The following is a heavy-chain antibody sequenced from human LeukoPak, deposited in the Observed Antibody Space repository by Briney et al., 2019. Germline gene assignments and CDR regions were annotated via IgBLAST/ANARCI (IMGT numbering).Heavy chain of an antibody. J-gene: IGHJ4*02. D-gene: IGHD3-9*01. Sequence: PGGSLRLSCAASGVTFSSYWMSWVRQAPGKGLEWVANINQDGSQKYYVDSVKGRFTISRDNAKNSLYLQMNSLRAEDTAVYYCAREYDILSDRFYFDYWGQGTLVTVSS. V-gene: IGHV3-7*03. CDR2: INQDGSQK. CDR1: GVTFSSYW. CDR3: AREYDILSDRFYFDY.